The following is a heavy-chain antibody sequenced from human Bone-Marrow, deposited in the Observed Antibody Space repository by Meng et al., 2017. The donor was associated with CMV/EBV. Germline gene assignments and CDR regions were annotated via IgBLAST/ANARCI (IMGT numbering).Heavy chain of an antibody. CDR1: GGTLSSNA. CDR3: ARGSFRVIAIPVLSHGFDP. J-gene: IGHJ5*02. CDR2: INPNSGGT. V-gene: IGHV1-2*02. D-gene: IGHD2-21*01. Sequence: ASVKVSCKASGGTLSSNAISWVRQAPGQGLEWMGWINPNSGGTNYAQKFQGRVTMTRDTSISTAYMELSRLRSDDTAVYYCARGSFRVIAIPVLSHGFDPWGQGTLVTVSS.